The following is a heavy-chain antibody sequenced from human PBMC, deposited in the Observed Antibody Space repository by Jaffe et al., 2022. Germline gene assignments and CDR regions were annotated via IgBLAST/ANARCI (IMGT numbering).Heavy chain of an antibody. D-gene: IGHD2-21*01. CDR1: GFTFSSYS. J-gene: IGHJ4*02. CDR3: ARDKCGDCYSKTLDY. V-gene: IGHV3-48*01. CDR2: ISSSSSTI. Sequence: EVQLVESGGGLVQPGGSLRLSCAASGFTFSSYSMNWVRQAPGKGLEWVSYISSSSSTIYYADSVKGRFTISRDNAKNSLYLQMNSLRAEDTAVYYCARDKCGDCYSKTLDYWGQGTLVTVSS.